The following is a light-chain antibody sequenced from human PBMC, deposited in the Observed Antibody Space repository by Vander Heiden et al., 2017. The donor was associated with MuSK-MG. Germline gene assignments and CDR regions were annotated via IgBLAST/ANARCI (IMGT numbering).Light chain of an antibody. Sequence: QSALTQPASVSGSPGQSITISCTVANSDVGAYSYVHWYQQHPGKAPTTVIYDVSDRPSGVSTRFSGSKSDNSASLTISGLQPEDEAHYYCSSYTTTGTYVFGTGTKVTVL. CDR1: NSDVGAYSY. V-gene: IGLV2-14*03. CDR3: SSYTTTGTYV. CDR2: DVS. J-gene: IGLJ1*01.